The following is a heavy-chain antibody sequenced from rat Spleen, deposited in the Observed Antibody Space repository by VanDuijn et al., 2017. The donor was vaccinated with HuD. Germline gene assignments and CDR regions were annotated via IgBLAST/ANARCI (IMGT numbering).Heavy chain of an antibody. CDR2: ITNTGDTT. Sequence: EVQLMESGGGLVQPGKSLKLSCVASGFTFNVYWMAWIRQAPGKGLEWVASITNTGDTTYYSDSVKGRFTISRDNAISTLYLQVSSLRSEDTATYYCARHEIYYYDGSYYPYWGQGVMVTVSS. J-gene: IGHJ2*01. CDR3: ARHEIYYYDGSYYPY. V-gene: IGHV5-31*01. CDR1: GFTFNVYW. D-gene: IGHD1-12*02.